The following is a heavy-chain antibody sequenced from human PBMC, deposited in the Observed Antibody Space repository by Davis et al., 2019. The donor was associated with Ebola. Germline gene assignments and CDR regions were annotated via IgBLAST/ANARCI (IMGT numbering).Heavy chain of an antibody. V-gene: IGHV4-34*01. CDR3: ARGPSFLGMDV. CDR1: GGSFSGYY. Sequence: MPGGSLRLSCAVYGGSFSGYYWSWIRQPPGKGLEWIGEINHSGSTNYNPSLKSRVTISVDTSKNQFSLKLSSVTAADTAVYYCARGPSFLGMDVWGQGTTVTVSS. CDR2: INHSGST. J-gene: IGHJ6*02.